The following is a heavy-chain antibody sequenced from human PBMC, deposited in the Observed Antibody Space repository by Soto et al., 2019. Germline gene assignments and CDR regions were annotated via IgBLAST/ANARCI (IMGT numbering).Heavy chain of an antibody. CDR1: GFTFSSYA. Sequence: PGGSLRLSCAASGFTFSSYAMSWFRQAPGKGLEWVSAISGSGGSTYYADSVKGRFTISRDNSKNTLYLQMNSLRAEDTAVYYCAKGLHGNDAFDIWGQGTMVTVSS. V-gene: IGHV3-23*01. CDR2: ISGSGGST. J-gene: IGHJ3*02. CDR3: AKGLHGNDAFDI. D-gene: IGHD2-15*01.